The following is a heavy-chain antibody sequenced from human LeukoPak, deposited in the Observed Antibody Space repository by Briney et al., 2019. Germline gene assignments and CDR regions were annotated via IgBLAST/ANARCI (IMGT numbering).Heavy chain of an antibody. CDR1: GYSFTTYG. Sequence: ASVKVSCKAFGYSFTTYGIIWVRQAPGQGLEYMGWIRASNGNTNYAQKFQGRLTMTADTSTSTAYMELTSLRYDDTAVYYCARIWSGRFSDACDIWGQGTMVTVS. CDR3: ARIWSGRFSDACDI. J-gene: IGHJ3*02. V-gene: IGHV1-18*01. D-gene: IGHD3-3*01. CDR2: IRASNGNT.